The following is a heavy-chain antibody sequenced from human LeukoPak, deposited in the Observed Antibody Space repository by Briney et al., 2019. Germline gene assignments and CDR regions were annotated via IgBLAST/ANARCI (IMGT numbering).Heavy chain of an antibody. V-gene: IGHV1-24*01. CDR1: GYTLTELS. Sequence: ASVKVCCKVSGYTLTELSMHWARQAPGKGLEWMGGFDPEDGETIYAQKFQGRVTMTEDTSTDTAYMELSSLRSEDTAVYYCATPEGLQYYDFWSGLGVWGKGTTVTVPS. CDR3: ATPEGLQYYDFWSGLGV. J-gene: IGHJ6*04. D-gene: IGHD3-3*01. CDR2: FDPEDGET.